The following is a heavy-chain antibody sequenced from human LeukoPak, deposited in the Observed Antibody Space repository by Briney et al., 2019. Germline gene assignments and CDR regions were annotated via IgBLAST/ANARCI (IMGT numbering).Heavy chain of an antibody. CDR2: IIPILGIA. CDR1: GGTFSSYA. CDR3: ARAELDGYYYYGMDV. V-gene: IGHV1-69*04. Sequence: GSSVKVSCKASGGTFSSYAISWVRQAPGQGLEWMGRIIPILGIANYAQKFQGRVTITADKSTSTAYMELSSLRSEDTAVYYCARAELDGYYYYGMDVWGQGTTVTVSS. J-gene: IGHJ6*02. D-gene: IGHD3-10*01.